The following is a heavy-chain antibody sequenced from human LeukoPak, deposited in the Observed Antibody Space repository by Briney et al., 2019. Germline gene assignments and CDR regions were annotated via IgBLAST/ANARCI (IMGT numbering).Heavy chain of an antibody. V-gene: IGHV1-69*13. CDR3: ARGVVGATTGAYSFDY. D-gene: IGHD1-26*01. CDR1: GGTFSSYA. J-gene: IGHJ4*02. CDR2: IIPIFGTA. Sequence: ASVKVSCKASGGTFSSYAISWVRQAPGQGLEWMGGIIPIFGTANYAQKFQGRVTIIADESTSTAYMELSSLRSEDTAVYYCARGVVGATTGAYSFDYWGRGTLVTVSS.